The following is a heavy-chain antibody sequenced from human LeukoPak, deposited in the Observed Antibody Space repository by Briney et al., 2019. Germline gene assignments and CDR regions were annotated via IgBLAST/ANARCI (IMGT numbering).Heavy chain of an antibody. J-gene: IGHJ4*02. CDR2: ISSSSSTI. Sequence: PGRCLRLAWAASGLTVSSSEVDSARHAGGDWRGWVSYISSSSSTIYYADSVKGRFTISRDNAKNPLFLQINSLRAEDTAVYYCARDILAPGKTHDYWGQGTLVTVSS. CDR3: ARDILAPGKTHDY. V-gene: IGHV3-48*03. D-gene: IGHD2-21*01. CDR1: GLTVSSSE.